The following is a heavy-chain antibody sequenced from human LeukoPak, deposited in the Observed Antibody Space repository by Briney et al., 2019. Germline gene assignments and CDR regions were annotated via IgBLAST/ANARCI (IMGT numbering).Heavy chain of an antibody. Sequence: PGGSLRLSCAASGFTFSSYAMSWVRQAPGKGLEWVSAISGSGGSTYYADSVKGRFTISRDNSKNTLYLKMNSLRAEDTAVYYCAKGVDYYDSSGYPLYYMDVWGKGTTVTVSS. CDR3: AKGVDYYDSSGYPLYYMDV. CDR1: GFTFSSYA. D-gene: IGHD3-22*01. V-gene: IGHV3-23*01. CDR2: ISGSGGST. J-gene: IGHJ6*03.